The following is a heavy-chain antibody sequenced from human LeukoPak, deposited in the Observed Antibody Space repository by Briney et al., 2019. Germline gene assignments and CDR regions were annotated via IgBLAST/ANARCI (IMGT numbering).Heavy chain of an antibody. CDR3: ARGTVVTDFDY. D-gene: IGHD2-21*02. Sequence: SVKLSWKASGYTLTGYYMHWVRQAPGQGLEWMGWINPNNDGTNYAQKFQGRVTMTRDTSISTAYMELSRLRSDDTAVYYCARGTVVTDFDYWGQGTLVTVSS. CDR1: GYTLTGYY. V-gene: IGHV1-2*02. J-gene: IGHJ4*02. CDR2: INPNNDGT.